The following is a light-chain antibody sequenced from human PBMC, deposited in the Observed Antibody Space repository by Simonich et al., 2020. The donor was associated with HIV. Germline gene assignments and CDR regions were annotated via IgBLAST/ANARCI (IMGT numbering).Light chain of an antibody. V-gene: IGKV2-28*01. CDR2: LGS. CDR3: MQALQTPMYT. J-gene: IGKJ2*01. Sequence: DMVMTQSPLSLPVTPGEPASISCRSSQSLLHSNGYNYLDWFLQKPGQSPQLLIYLGSNRASGVPDRISGRGSGTDFTLKISRVEAEDVGVHYCMQALQTPMYTFGQGTKLEIK. CDR1: QSLLHSNGYNY.